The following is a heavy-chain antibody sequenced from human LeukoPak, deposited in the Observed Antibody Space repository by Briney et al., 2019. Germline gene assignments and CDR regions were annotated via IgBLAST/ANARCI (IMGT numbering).Heavy chain of an antibody. Sequence: GGSLRLSCAASGFTFSSYAIHWVRQAPGKGLEWVTVISNDGSKKSYADSVKGRFIISRDNSKNTLYLQMNSLRAEDTAVYYCAKRREKDISVAGAIDYWGQGTLVTVSS. CDR1: GFTFSSYA. CDR2: ISNDGSKK. CDR3: AKRREKDISVAGAIDY. J-gene: IGHJ4*02. V-gene: IGHV3-30*07. D-gene: IGHD6-19*01.